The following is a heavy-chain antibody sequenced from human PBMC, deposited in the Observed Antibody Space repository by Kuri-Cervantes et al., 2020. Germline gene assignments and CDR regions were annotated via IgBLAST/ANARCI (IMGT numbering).Heavy chain of an antibody. CDR2: ISYDGRNK. V-gene: IGHV3-30*03. J-gene: IGHJ6*02. CDR3: ARDMVVVVAAAPAHYYFGMDV. Sequence: GGSLRLSCAASGFTFSSYGMHWVRQAPGKGLEWVAVISYDGRNKYYADSVKGRFTISRDNSKKTVYLQMNSVRAEDTAFYYCARDMVVVVAAAPAHYYFGMDVWGQGTTVTVSS. D-gene: IGHD2-15*01. CDR1: GFTFSSYG.